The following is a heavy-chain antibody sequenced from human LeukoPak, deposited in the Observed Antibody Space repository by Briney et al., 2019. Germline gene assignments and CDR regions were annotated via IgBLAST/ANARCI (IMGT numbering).Heavy chain of an antibody. D-gene: IGHD2-15*01. CDR1: GFTFSSYA. J-gene: IGHJ4*02. CDR2: ISYDGSNK. Sequence: GGSLRLSCAASGFTFSSYAMHWVRQAPGKGLEWVAVISYDGSNKYYADSVKGRFTISRDNSKNTLYLQMNSLRAEDTAVYYCAKAYCSGGSCYGVDYWGQGTLVTVSS. V-gene: IGHV3-30*04. CDR3: AKAYCSGGSCYGVDY.